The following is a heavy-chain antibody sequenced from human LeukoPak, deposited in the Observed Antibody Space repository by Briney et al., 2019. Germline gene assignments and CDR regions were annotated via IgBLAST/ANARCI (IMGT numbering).Heavy chain of an antibody. J-gene: IGHJ4*02. CDR3: ARDNLRARGACQVGSWGY. D-gene: IGHD1-26*01. Sequence: ASVKVSCKASGYTFTNYAVNWLRQAPGQRLEWMGWINAGNGDTKFSQNYQARVTITRDASASTAYMELSSLRSEDTAVYYCARDNLRARGACQVGSWGYWGQGTLVTVSS. CDR2: INAGNGDT. CDR1: GYTFTNYA. V-gene: IGHV1-3*01.